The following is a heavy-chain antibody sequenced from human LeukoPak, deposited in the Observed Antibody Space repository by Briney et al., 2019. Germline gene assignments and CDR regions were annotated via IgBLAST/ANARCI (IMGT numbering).Heavy chain of an antibody. CDR1: GASISSYY. D-gene: IGHD7-27*01. Sequence: SETLSLTCTVPGASISSYYWSWIRQPPGKGLEWIGYIYYSGSTNYNPSLKSRVTISVDTSKNQFSLNLTSLTAADTAVYYCARLGTSPLPERPFEYWGQGTLVTVSS. V-gene: IGHV4-59*08. CDR2: IYYSGST. J-gene: IGHJ4*02. CDR3: ARLGTSPLPERPFEY.